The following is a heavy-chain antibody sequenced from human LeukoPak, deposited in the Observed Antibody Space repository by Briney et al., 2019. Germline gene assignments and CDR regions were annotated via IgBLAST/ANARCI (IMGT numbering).Heavy chain of an antibody. V-gene: IGHV3-66*04. CDR1: GFSVSNNY. D-gene: IGHD4-17*01. J-gene: IGHJ4*02. Sequence: GGSLRLSCVTSGFSVSNNYMSWVRQAPGKGLEWVSVISSAGGTYYADSVKARFTISRDISKNTLFLLMNSLKTEDTAVYYCTRHYGDPYFDYWGQGTLVTVSS. CDR2: ISSAGGT. CDR3: TRHYGDPYFDY.